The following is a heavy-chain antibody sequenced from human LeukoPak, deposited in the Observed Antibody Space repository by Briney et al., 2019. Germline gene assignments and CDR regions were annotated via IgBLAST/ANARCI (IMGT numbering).Heavy chain of an antibody. V-gene: IGHV1-3*01. CDR1: GFRFTNYA. Sequence: ASVKVSCKASGFRFTNYALHWVRQAPGQSLEWMGWINAGNGDTKYSQKFQDRVTIARDTSATTVYMELSSLRSEDSAMYYCARGDPGSYDTLTGHYYYYGLDVWGQGTTVTVSS. J-gene: IGHJ6*02. D-gene: IGHD3-9*01. CDR2: INAGNGDT. CDR3: ARGDPGSYDTLTGHYYYYGLDV.